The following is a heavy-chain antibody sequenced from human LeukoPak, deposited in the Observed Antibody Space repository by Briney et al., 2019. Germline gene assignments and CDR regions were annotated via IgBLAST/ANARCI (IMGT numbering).Heavy chain of an antibody. J-gene: IGHJ3*02. D-gene: IGHD3-22*01. CDR2: FYRGIST. V-gene: IGHV3-66*02. CDR3: ARYYDSSGYTKGAFDI. Sequence: GGSLTLSCAASGFTDSSNYTSWVRPAPGKGLEWVSSFYRGISTYYADSVKGRFTTSRDHFKNTVYLQMDSLRPEYTCVYYCARYYDSSGYTKGAFDIWGQGTMATVS. CDR1: GFTDSSNY.